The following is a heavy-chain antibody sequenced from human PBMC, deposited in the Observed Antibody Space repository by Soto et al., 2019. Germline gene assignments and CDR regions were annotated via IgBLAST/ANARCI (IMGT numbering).Heavy chain of an antibody. CDR1: GADINTYS. CDR3: ARDREAGYIFYYGMDV. D-gene: IGHD5-12*01. J-gene: IGHJ6*04. Sequence: SETLSLTCSVSGADINTYSWTWIRQPAGKGLEWIGRIYTSASINYNPSLKGRVTLSVDTSTNQVSLRLASVTAADTAVYYCARDREAGYIFYYGMDVWGKGTTVTVSS. CDR2: IYTSASI. V-gene: IGHV4-4*07.